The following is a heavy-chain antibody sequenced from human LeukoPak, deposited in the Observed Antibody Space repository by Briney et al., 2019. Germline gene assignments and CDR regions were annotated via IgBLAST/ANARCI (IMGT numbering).Heavy chain of an antibody. V-gene: IGHV3-30*18. Sequence: GGSLRLSCTASGFIFSSYGMHWVRQAPGKGLEWVAVISYDGSNKYYADSVKGRFTISRDSSKNTLYLQMNSLRAEDTAVYYCAKTGGPWDWGQGTLVTVSS. CDR3: AKTGGPWD. D-gene: IGHD7-27*01. CDR1: GFIFSSYG. CDR2: ISYDGSNK. J-gene: IGHJ4*02.